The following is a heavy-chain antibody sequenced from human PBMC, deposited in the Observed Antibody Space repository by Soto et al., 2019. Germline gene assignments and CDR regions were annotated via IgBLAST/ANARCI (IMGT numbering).Heavy chain of an antibody. CDR1: VFTFSNAW. CDR3: TKDDFLFDY. D-gene: IGHD2-21*02. V-gene: IGHV3-15*01. J-gene: IGHJ4*02. CDR2: IKSKTDGGTT. Sequence: WGSLLLTCAASVFTFSNAWMSWVRQAPGKGLEWVGRIKSKTDGGTTDYAAPVKGRFTISRDDSKNTLYLQMNSLKTEDTAVYYCTKDDFLFDYWGQGTMFTVSS.